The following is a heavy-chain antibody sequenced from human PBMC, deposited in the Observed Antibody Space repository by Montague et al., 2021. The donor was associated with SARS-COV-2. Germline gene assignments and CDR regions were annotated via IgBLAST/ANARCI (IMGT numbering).Heavy chain of an antibody. J-gene: IGHJ4*02. Sequence: SETLSLTCAVYGGSFSGYYWSWIRLPPEKGLELNVIINQRGITNNNPSLTSRVIISVDTSKNQFSLKLSSVTAADTAVYYCARRRSSVWGVTVSAELDYWGQGILVIVSS. D-gene: IGHD3-10*01. CDR3: ARRRSSVWGVTVSAELDY. CDR2: INQRGIT. CDR1: GGSFSGYY. V-gene: IGHV4-34*01.